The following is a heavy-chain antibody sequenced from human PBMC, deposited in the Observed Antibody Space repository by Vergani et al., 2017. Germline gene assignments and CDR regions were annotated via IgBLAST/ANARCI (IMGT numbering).Heavy chain of an antibody. CDR1: GDSISSDNLY. V-gene: IGHV4-61*02. CDR3: ASERRFRGSYFHLGL. CDR2: FYSSGIY. D-gene: IGHD1-26*01. Sequence: QVQLQESGPGLLKPSQTLSLTCTVSGDSISSDNLYWHWLRQPAGKGLEWIGRFYSSGIYNYNPSLKSRVSMSLDTSRNQFSLHLTSVTAADSATYYCASERRFRGSYFHLGLWGQGALVNVSS. J-gene: IGHJ4*02.